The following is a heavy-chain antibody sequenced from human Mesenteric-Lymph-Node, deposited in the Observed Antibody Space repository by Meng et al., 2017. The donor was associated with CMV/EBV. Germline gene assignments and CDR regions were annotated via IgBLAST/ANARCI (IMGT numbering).Heavy chain of an antibody. CDR3: AGGIAAAGSRCFDP. CDR2: IIPILGIA. J-gene: IGHJ5*02. V-gene: IGHV1-69*02. Sequence: QVQLEQSGAEVKRPGSSVKGPCNASGVTFRSYTISWVRQGPGQGLEWMGRIIPILGIANYAQKFQGRVKITADHSTSTAYMELISLRSEDTAVYYCAGGIAAAGSRCFDPWGQGTLVTVSS. D-gene: IGHD6-13*01. CDR1: GVTFRSYT.